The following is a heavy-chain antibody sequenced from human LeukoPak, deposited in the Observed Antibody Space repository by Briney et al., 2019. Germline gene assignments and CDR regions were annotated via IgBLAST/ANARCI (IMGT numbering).Heavy chain of an antibody. CDR3: ARDRGIPGPGNAFDI. CDR2: INAGNGNT. J-gene: IGHJ3*02. CDR1: GYTFTSYA. D-gene: IGHD6-13*01. Sequence: GASVKVSCKASGYTFTSYAMHWVRQAPGQRLEWMGWINAGNGNTKYSQKFQGRVTITRDTSASTAYMELSSLRSEDTAVYYCARDRGIPGPGNAFDIWGQGTMVTVSS. V-gene: IGHV1-3*01.